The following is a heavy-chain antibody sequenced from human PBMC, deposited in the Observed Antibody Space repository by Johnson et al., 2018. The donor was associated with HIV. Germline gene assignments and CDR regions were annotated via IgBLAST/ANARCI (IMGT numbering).Heavy chain of an antibody. Sequence: EVQLVESGGGLVQPGRSLRLSCAVSGFTFGDYAMSWVRQAPGKGLEWVSGITWDSGTKAYADSVKGRFTISRDNAKNSLFLQMNSLRPEDTAVYYCARDRERGAFDIWGQGTMVTVSS. V-gene: IGHV3-9*01. CDR3: ARDRERGAFDI. CDR1: GFTFGDYA. J-gene: IGHJ3*02. CDR2: ITWDSGTK. D-gene: IGHD1-26*01.